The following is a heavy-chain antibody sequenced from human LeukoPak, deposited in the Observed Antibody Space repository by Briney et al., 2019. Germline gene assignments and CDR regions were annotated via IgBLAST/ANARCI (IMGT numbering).Heavy chain of an antibody. Sequence: SETLSLTCTVSGGSISSSSYYWGWIRQPPGKGLEWIGSIYYSGSTYYNPSLKSRVTISVDTSKNQFSLKLSSVTAADTAVYYCARVRGGSGWYYYMDVWGKGTTVTVSS. D-gene: IGHD3-10*01. V-gene: IGHV4-39*07. CDR1: GGSISSSSYY. J-gene: IGHJ6*03. CDR3: ARVRGGSGWYYYMDV. CDR2: IYYSGST.